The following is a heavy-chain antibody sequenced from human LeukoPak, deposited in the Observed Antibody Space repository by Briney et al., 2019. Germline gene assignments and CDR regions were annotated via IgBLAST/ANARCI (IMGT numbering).Heavy chain of an antibody. Sequence: GGSLRLSCAASGFTFSSYAMSRVRQAPGKGLEWVSAISGSGGSTYYADSVKGRFTISRDNSKNTLYLQMNSLRAEDTAVYYCAKDGDGYFDWLLSLDYWGQGTLVTVSS. CDR1: GFTFSSYA. D-gene: IGHD3-9*01. CDR2: ISGSGGST. CDR3: AKDGDGYFDWLLSLDY. V-gene: IGHV3-23*01. J-gene: IGHJ4*02.